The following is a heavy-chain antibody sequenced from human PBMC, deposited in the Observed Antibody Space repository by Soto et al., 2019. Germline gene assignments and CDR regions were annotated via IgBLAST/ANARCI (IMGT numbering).Heavy chain of an antibody. CDR1: GYTFTVYY. CDR2: INPKSGGT. CDR3: ARDLAKGGGSASFDY. J-gene: IGHJ4*02. D-gene: IGHD1-26*01. Sequence: ASVKVSCKASGYTFTVYYMHWVRQAPGQGLEWTGWINPKSGGTMYPQKFQGRVTMTWDTSISTAYMALTRLRSDDTAVYYCARDLAKGGGSASFDYWGQGTLVTVSS. V-gene: IGHV1-2*02.